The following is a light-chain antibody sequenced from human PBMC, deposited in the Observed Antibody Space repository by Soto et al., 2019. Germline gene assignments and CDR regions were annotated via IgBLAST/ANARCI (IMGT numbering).Light chain of an antibody. CDR3: QTWDTGARVV. J-gene: IGLJ2*01. CDR2: LSSDGSH. CDR1: SGHSSYA. V-gene: IGLV4-69*01. Sequence: QPVLTLSPSASASLGASVKLTCTLSSGHSSYAIAWHQQQPEKGPRYLMKLSSDGSHSKGDGIPDRFSGSSSGAERYLTISSLQSEDEADYYCQTWDTGARVVFGGGTKVTVL.